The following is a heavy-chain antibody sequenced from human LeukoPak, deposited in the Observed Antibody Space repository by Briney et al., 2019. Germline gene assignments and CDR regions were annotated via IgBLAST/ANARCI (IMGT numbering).Heavy chain of an antibody. CDR1: GFTFSTYG. Sequence: GGSLRLSCAASGFTFSTYGRTWVRQAPGKGLEWVSSISDSGGSTQSADSVKGRFTISRDNSKNTLYLQMNSLRAEDTAEYYCAKHTHNHGGFFDPWGQGTLVTVSS. D-gene: IGHD2-15*01. V-gene: IGHV3-23*01. CDR2: ISDSGGST. J-gene: IGHJ5*02. CDR3: AKHTHNHGGFFDP.